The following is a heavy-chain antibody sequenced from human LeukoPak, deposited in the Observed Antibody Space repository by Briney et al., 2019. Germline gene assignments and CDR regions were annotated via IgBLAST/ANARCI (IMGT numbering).Heavy chain of an antibody. V-gene: IGHV3-30-3*01. CDR1: GFTFSTYA. CDR2: ILYDGNNK. CDR3: ARGRKYSYGTYYYGLDV. Sequence: GRSLRLSCVASGFTFSTYAMHWVRQAPGKGLEWVAVILYDGNNKYYADSVKSRFTISRDNSKNTLYLQMNSLRAEDTAVYYCARGRKYSYGTYYYGLDVWGQGTTVTVCS. D-gene: IGHD5-18*01. J-gene: IGHJ6*02.